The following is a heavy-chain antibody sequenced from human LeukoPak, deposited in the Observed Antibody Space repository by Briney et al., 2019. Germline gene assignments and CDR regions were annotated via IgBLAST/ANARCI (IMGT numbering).Heavy chain of an antibody. CDR1: GFTVITNY. J-gene: IGHJ4*02. Sequence: GGSLRLSCAASGFTVITNYMNWVRQAPGKGLEWVSVIYSGGSTYYADSVKGRFTISRDNSKNTLYLQMNSLRAEDTAVYYCATGKQLTFDYWGQGTLVTVSS. D-gene: IGHD6-13*01. V-gene: IGHV3-53*01. CDR2: IYSGGST. CDR3: ATGKQLTFDY.